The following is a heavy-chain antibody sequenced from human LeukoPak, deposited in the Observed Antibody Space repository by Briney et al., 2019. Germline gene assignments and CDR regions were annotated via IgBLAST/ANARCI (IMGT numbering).Heavy chain of an antibody. V-gene: IGHV3-30*04. CDR3: ARDPDTAMALYYFDY. CDR2: ILYDGSNK. J-gene: IGHJ4*02. CDR1: GFTFSSYA. Sequence: GGSLRLSCAASGFTFSSYAMHWVRQAPGKGPEWVAVILYDGSNKYYADSVKGRFTISRDNSKNTLYLQMNSLRAEDTAVYYCARDPDTAMALYYFDYWGQGTLVTVSS. D-gene: IGHD5-18*01.